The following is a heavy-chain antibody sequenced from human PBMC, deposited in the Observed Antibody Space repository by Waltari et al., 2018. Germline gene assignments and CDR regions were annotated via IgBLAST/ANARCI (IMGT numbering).Heavy chain of an antibody. CDR2: INAGNGKT. V-gene: IGHV1-3*01. J-gene: IGHJ4*02. CDR3: ARAPTYYYDMKSLDY. CDR1: GYTFTSYA. Sequence: QVQLVQSGAEVKKPGASVKVSCKASGYTFTSYAMHWVRQAPGQRLEWMGWINAGNGKTKDSQKFQGRVTITRDTSASTAYMELSSLRSEDTAVYYCARAPTYYYDMKSLDYWGQGTLVTVSS. D-gene: IGHD3-22*01.